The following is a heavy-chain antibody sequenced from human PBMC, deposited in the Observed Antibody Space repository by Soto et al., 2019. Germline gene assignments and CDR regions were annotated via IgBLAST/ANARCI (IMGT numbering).Heavy chain of an antibody. CDR1: GGTFSSYT. J-gene: IGHJ4*02. V-gene: IGHV1-69*02. CDR3: AAAPDLVVVAARPFDY. Sequence: ASVKVSCKASGGTFSSYTISWVRQAPGQGLEWMGRIIPILGIANYAQKFQGRVTITADKSTSTAYMELSSLRSEDTAVYYCAAAPDLVVVAARPFDYWGQGTLVTVSS. D-gene: IGHD2-15*01. CDR2: IIPILGIA.